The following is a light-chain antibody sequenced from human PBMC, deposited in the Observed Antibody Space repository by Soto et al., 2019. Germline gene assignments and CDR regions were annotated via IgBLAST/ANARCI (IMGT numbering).Light chain of an antibody. CDR1: SSAVGSYNL. J-gene: IGLJ2*01. CDR3: SSYAGAVV. CDR2: EAS. V-gene: IGLV2-23*01. Sequence: QSALTQPASVSGSPGQSITISCTRTSSAVGSYNLLSWYQHHPGKAPKLMIYEASERPSGVSNRFSGAQSGNTASLTISGLQAEDEADYYCSSYAGAVVFGGGTKLTVL.